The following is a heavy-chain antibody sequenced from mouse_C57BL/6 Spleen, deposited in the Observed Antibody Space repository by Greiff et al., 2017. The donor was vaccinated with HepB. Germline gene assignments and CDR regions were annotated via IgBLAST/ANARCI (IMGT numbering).Heavy chain of an antibody. CDR1: GFNIKDYY. J-gene: IGHJ1*03. CDR2: IDPADGET. V-gene: IGHV14-2*01. D-gene: IGHD1-1*01. Sequence: EVQLQQSGAELVKPGASVKLSCTASGFNIKDYYMHWVTQRTEQGLEWIGRIDPADGETKYAPKFQGKATITADTSSNTAYLQLSSLTSEDTAVYYWARSDYGSSYWYFDVWGTGTTVTVSS. CDR3: ARSDYGSSYWYFDV.